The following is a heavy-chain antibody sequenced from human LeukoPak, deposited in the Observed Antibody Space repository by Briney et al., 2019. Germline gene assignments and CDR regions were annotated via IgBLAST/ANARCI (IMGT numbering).Heavy chain of an antibody. CDR3: ARGRGSADRGRGYYFDY. Sequence: PSETLSLTCAVYGGSFSGYYWSWIRQPPGKGLEWIGEINHSGSTNYNPSLKSRVTISVDTSKNQFSLKLSSVTAADTAVYYCARGRGSADRGRGYYFDYWGQGTLVTVSS. V-gene: IGHV4-34*01. D-gene: IGHD1-26*01. CDR1: GGSFSGYY. CDR2: INHSGST. J-gene: IGHJ4*02.